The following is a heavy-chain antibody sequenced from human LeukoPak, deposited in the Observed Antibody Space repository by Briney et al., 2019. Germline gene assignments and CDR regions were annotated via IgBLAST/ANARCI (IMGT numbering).Heavy chain of an antibody. J-gene: IGHJ4*02. Sequence: GGTLRLSPAASVMTFSKHWMHWVPQAPGKGLVWVSLIKTDGRTTIYADSGKGRFTHSRDDGKSTLYLQMNSLRAEDTAIYYWTTGPSFGYEWWGQGTVVTVSS. V-gene: IGHV3-74*01. CDR3: TTGPSFGYEW. D-gene: IGHD3-22*01. CDR2: IKTDGRTT. CDR1: VMTFSKHW.